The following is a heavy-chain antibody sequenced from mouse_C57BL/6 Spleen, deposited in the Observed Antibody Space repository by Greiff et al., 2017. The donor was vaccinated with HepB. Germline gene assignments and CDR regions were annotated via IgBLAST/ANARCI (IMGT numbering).Heavy chain of an antibody. V-gene: IGHV5S21*01. J-gene: IGHJ2*01. D-gene: IGHD4-1*01. Sequence: EVMLVESGEGLVKPGGSLKLSCAASGFTFSSYAMSWVRQTPEKRLEWVAYISSGGDYIYYADTVKGRFTISRDNARNTLYLQMSSLKSEDTAMYYCTRGLGPYYFDYWGQGTTLTVSS. CDR3: TRGLGPYYFDY. CDR1: GFTFSSYA. CDR2: ISSGGDYI.